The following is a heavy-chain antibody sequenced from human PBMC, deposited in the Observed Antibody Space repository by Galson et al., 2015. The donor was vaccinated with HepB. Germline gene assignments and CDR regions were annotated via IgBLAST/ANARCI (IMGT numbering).Heavy chain of an antibody. Sequence: SLRLSCAASGFTFSSYGMHWVRQAPGKGLEWVAVIWYDGSNKYYADSVKGRFTISRDNSKNTLYLQMNSLRAEDTAVYYCARDWGSSWYYFDYWGQGTLVTVSS. V-gene: IGHV3-33*01. CDR2: IWYDGSNK. J-gene: IGHJ4*02. CDR1: GFTFSSYG. D-gene: IGHD6-13*01. CDR3: ARDWGSSWYYFDY.